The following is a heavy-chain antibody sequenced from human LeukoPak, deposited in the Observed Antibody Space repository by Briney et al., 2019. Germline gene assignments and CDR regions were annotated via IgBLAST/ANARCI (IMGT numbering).Heavy chain of an antibody. V-gene: IGHV6-1*01. CDR1: GDSFSSNSDA. J-gene: IGHJ4*02. D-gene: IGHD1-26*01. CDR2: TYYRSKWYY. Sequence: SQTLSLTCAISGDSFSSNSDAWNWIRQSPSRGLEWLGRTYYRSKWYYDYAVAVKSRISINPDTSKNQFFLQLSSVTPEDTAVYYCARDPVGGSTIFDYWGQGTLVTVSS. CDR3: ARDPVGGSTIFDY.